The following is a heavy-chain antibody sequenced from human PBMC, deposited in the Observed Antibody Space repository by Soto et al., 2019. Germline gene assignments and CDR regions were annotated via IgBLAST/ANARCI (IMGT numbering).Heavy chain of an antibody. J-gene: IGHJ4*02. Sequence: GGSLRLSCAASGFIFRDAWISWVRQAPGKGLEWIGRVKSKSEGGTTDYAALVKGRFTVSRDDSINTVSLQMDSLKMEDTAVYFCVAGSPFEYWGQGTLVTVSS. CDR2: VKSKSEGGTT. V-gene: IGHV3-15*05. D-gene: IGHD2-21*01. CDR1: GFIFRDAW. CDR3: VAGSPFEY.